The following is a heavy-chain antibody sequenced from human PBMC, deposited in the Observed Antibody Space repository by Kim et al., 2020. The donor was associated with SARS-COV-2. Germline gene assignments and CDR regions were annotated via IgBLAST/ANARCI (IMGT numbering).Heavy chain of an antibody. V-gene: IGHV3-74*01. CDR1: GFTFSSYW. D-gene: IGHD3-10*01. Sequence: GGSLRLSCAASGFTFSSYWMHWVRQAPGKGLVWVSRINSDGSSTSYADSVKGRFTISRDNAKNTLYLQMNSLRAEDTAVYYCAREKVQGWPGYYYYYGMDVWGQGTTVTVSS. CDR2: INSDGSST. J-gene: IGHJ6*02. CDR3: AREKVQGWPGYYYYYGMDV.